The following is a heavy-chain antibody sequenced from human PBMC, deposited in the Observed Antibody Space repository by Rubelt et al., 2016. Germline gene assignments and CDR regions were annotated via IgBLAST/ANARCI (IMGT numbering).Heavy chain of an antibody. CDR1: GYTFTSYA. CDR2: MNPNSGNT. Sequence: QVQLVQSGSELKKPGASVKVSCKASGYTFTSYAMNWVRQAPGQGLEWMGWMNPNSGNTGYAQKFQGRVTMTRNTSISTAYMELSSLGSEATAVYYCALRVLGDAFDIWGQGTMVTVSS. V-gene: IGHV1-8*02. D-gene: IGHD2-8*01. J-gene: IGHJ3*02. CDR3: ALRVLGDAFDI.